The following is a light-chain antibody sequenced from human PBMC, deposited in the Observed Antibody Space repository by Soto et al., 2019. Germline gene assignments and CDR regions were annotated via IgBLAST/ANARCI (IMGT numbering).Light chain of an antibody. CDR2: GAS. V-gene: IGKV3-15*01. J-gene: IGKJ2*01. CDR3: QQYNSWPPVT. CDR1: QSVSSN. Sequence: EIVMTQSPATLSVSPGERATLSCRASQSVSSNLAWYQQKPGQAPRLLIYGASNRAAGISARFSGSGSGTEFTLTISSLQSEDFAVYYCQQYNSWPPVTFGQGTKLEIK.